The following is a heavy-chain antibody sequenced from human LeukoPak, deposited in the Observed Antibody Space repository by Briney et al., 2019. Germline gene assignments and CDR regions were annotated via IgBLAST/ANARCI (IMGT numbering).Heavy chain of an antibody. V-gene: IGHV1-18*01. J-gene: IGHJ4*02. Sequence: ASVKVSCKASGYSFTSYGISWVRQAPGQGLEWMGWISAYNGNTNYAQKLQGRVTMTTDTSTSTAYMELRSLRSDDTAVYYCARRGYSSSWPPVDYWGQGTLVTVSS. CDR3: ARRGYSSSWPPVDY. D-gene: IGHD6-13*01. CDR2: ISAYNGNT. CDR1: GYSFTSYG.